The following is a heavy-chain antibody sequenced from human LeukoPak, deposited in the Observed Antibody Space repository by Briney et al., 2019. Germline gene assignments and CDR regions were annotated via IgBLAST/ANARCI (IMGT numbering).Heavy chain of an antibody. V-gene: IGHV3-23*01. CDR2: ISGSGGST. Sequence: PGGSLRLSCAASGFTFSSYAMSWVRQAPGKGLEWVSAISGSGGSTYYADSVKGRFTISRDNSKNTLYLQMNSLRAEDTAVYYCAKVGRINYGSGCYYYDYWGQGTLVTVSS. CDR3: AKVGRINYGSGCYYYDY. CDR1: GFTFSSYA. J-gene: IGHJ4*02. D-gene: IGHD3-10*01.